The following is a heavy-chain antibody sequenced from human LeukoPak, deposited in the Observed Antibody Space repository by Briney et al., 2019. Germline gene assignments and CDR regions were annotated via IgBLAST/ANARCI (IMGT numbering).Heavy chain of an antibody. CDR2: IYPGDSDT. J-gene: IGHJ6*03. CDR1: GYSFTSYW. Sequence: GESLKISCKGSGYSFTSYWIGWVRQMPGKGLEWMGIIYPGDSDTRYSPSFQGQVTISADKSISTAYLQWSSLKASDTAMYYCAXXXXXITPSGYYYYMDVWGKGTTVTVSS. D-gene: IGHD3-22*01. CDR3: AXXXXXITPSGYYYYMDV. V-gene: IGHV5-51*01.